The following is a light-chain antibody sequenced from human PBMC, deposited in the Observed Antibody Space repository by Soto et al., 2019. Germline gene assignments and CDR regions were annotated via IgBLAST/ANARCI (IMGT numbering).Light chain of an antibody. CDR2: GAS. Sequence: VLTQSPSTLSLSPGERATLSCRASQSVSSTYLAWYQQKPGQAPRLLIYGASSRATGVPDRFSGSGSGTDFTLTISRLEPEDFAVYYCQQYSYSPWTFGQGTKVDIK. CDR1: QSVSSTY. CDR3: QQYSYSPWT. V-gene: IGKV3-20*01. J-gene: IGKJ1*01.